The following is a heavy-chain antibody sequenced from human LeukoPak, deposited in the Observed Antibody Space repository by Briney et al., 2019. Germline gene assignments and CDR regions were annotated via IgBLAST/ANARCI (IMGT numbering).Heavy chain of an antibody. J-gene: IGHJ4*02. Sequence: GGSLRLSCVASGFSFSNYAMSRVRQAPGKGLEWVSAISTGGGNTYYADSVKGRFTISRDKSENTMFLQMNSLRAEDTAVYYCAKDAMSGSGTFDYWGQGTLVTVSS. CDR3: AKDAMSGSGTFDY. CDR1: GFSFSNYA. CDR2: ISTGGGNT. D-gene: IGHD2-15*01. V-gene: IGHV3-23*01.